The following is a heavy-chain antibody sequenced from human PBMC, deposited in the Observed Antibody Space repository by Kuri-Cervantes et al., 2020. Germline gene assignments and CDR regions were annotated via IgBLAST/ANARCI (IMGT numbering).Heavy chain of an antibody. CDR3: ARGSRKHCSGSDCYRAFDI. Sequence: GGSLRLSCAASGFTFSNHGMHWVRQAPGKGLEWVAYIRFDGSGKYYTDSVRGRFTISRDNSKDTLYLQLNSLRAGDTAVYYCARGSRKHCSGSDCYRAFDIWGQGTMVTVSS. V-gene: IGHV3-30*02. CDR2: IRFDGSGK. CDR1: GFTFSNHG. D-gene: IGHD2-15*01. J-gene: IGHJ3*02.